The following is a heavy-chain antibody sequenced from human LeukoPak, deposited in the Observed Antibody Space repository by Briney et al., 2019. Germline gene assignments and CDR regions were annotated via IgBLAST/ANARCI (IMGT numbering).Heavy chain of an antibody. V-gene: IGHV3-23*01. CDR3: ARKVAVAMDLDY. CDR2: ITGAGSST. D-gene: IGHD5-18*01. Sequence: PGGSLRLSCAASGFTFKSYGMTWVRQVPGKGLEWVSRITGAGSSTKYADSVSGRFTISRDNSKNTLSLQMTGLRAEDTAVYYCARKVAVAMDLDYWGQGTLVTVSS. CDR1: GFTFKSYG. J-gene: IGHJ4*02.